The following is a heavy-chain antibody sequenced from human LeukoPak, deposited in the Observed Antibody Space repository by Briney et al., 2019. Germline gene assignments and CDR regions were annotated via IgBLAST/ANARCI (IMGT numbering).Heavy chain of an antibody. Sequence: GGSLRLSCAASGFTFSDHYMSWIRQAPGKGLEWLSYISSGGDSIYYADSVKGRFTISRDNAKNSVSLQMNSLRAEDTAVYYCARGPSGYHNTGGQGTLVTVSS. CDR1: GFTFSDHY. D-gene: IGHD5-12*01. CDR3: ARGPSGYHNT. V-gene: IGHV3-11*04. J-gene: IGHJ4*02. CDR2: ISSGGDSI.